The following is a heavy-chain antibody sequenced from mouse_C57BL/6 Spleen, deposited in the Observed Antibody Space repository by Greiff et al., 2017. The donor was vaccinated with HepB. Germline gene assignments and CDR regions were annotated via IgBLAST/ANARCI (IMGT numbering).Heavy chain of an antibody. V-gene: IGHV1-85*01. CDR2: IYPRAGST. Sequence: QVHVKQSGPELVKPGASVKLSCKASGYTFTSYDINWVKQRPGQGLEWIGWIYPRAGSTKYNEKFKGKATLTVDTSSSTAYMELHSLTSEDSAVYFGARGGQLRLPFAYWGQGTLVTVSA. J-gene: IGHJ3*01. CDR1: GYTFTSYD. D-gene: IGHD3-2*02. CDR3: ARGGQLRLPFAY.